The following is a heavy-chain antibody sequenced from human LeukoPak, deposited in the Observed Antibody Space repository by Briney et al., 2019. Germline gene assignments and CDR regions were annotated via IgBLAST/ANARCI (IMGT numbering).Heavy chain of an antibody. D-gene: IGHD5-18*01. CDR1: GYSISSGYH. V-gene: IGHV4-38-2*02. CDR3: GREVGYSYGYIDY. Sequence: SETLSLTCTVSGYSISSGYHWGWIRQPPGKGLDWIGSIQHSGSTYYNPSLKSRVTISVDTSKNQFSLKLSSVTAADTAVYYCGREVGYSYGYIDYWGQGTLVTVSS. J-gene: IGHJ4*02. CDR2: IQHSGST.